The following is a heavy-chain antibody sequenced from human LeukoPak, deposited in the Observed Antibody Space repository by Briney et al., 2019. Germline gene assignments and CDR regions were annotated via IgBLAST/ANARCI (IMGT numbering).Heavy chain of an antibody. D-gene: IGHD4-17*01. CDR2: ISYDGSNK. CDR3: ARETVTGYYYYYMDV. J-gene: IGHJ6*03. Sequence: GGSLRLSCAASGFTFSSYAMHWVHQAPGKGLEWVAVISYDGSNKYYADSVKGRFTISRDNSKNTLYLQMNSLRAEDTAVYYCARETVTGYYYYYMDVWGKGTTVTVSS. CDR1: GFTFSSYA. V-gene: IGHV3-30*04.